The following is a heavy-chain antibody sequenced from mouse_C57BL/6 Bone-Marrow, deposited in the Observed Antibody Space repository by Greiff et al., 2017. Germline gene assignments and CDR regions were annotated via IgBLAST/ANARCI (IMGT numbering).Heavy chain of an antibody. CDR3: TGDYDEYYYAMDY. Sequence: EVQLQQSGAELVRPGASVKLSCTASGFNIKDYYMHWVKQRPEQGLEWIGRIDPEDGDTEYAPKFQGKATMTADTSSNTAYLQLSSLTSEDTAVYNCTGDYDEYYYAMDYWGQGTSVTVSS. V-gene: IGHV14-1*01. D-gene: IGHD2-4*01. CDR2: IDPEDGDT. J-gene: IGHJ4*01. CDR1: GFNIKDYY.